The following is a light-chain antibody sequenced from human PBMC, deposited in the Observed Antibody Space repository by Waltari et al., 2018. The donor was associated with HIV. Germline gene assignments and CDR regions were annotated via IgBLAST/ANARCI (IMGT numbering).Light chain of an antibody. Sequence: QLVLTQSPSASASLGASVKLTCTRSSGHSRYAIAWQQQQPEKGPRFLMRLNGDGRNITGDGIPDRFSGSSSGTERYLTISSLQSDDEADYYCQTWGTGFLVFGGGTKLTVL. CDR2: LNGDGRN. CDR1: SGHSRYA. V-gene: IGLV4-69*01. CDR3: QTWGTGFLV. J-gene: IGLJ2*01.